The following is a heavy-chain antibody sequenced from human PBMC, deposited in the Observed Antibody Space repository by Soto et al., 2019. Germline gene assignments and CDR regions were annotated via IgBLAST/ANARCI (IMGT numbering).Heavy chain of an antibody. J-gene: IGHJ3*02. CDR2: ISYDGSNK. CDR1: GFTFSSYG. D-gene: IGHD5-12*01. V-gene: IGHV3-30*18. Sequence: QVQLVESGGGVVQPGRSLRLSCAASGFTFSSYGMHWVRQAPGKGLEWRAVISYDGSNKDYADSVKGRLTISRDNSKNTLYMQSNSLRGEDTALYYCAKHNGGGCDWFRDGDASYIWGQGTMVTVSS. CDR3: AKHNGGGCDWFRDGDASYI.